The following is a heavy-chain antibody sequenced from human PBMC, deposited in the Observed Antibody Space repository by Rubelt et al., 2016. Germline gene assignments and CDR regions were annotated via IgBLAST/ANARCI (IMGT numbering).Heavy chain of an antibody. V-gene: IGHV4-31*03. D-gene: IGHD5-12*01. Sequence: QVQLQESGPGLVKPSQTLSLTCTVSGGSISSGGYYWSWIRQHPGKGLEWIGYIYYSGSTYYNPSLKSRVTISVDKSKNQFSLRLSSVTAGDEAVDYCARAEDSGYDSVACDIWGQGTMVAVSS. CDR2: IYYSGST. CDR1: GGSISSGGYY. CDR3: ARAEDSGYDSVACDI. J-gene: IGHJ3*02.